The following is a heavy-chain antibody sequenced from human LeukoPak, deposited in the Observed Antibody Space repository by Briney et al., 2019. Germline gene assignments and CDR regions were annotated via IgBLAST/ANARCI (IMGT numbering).Heavy chain of an antibody. Sequence: GGSLRLSCAAAGFTLSTYWMHWVRQAPGKGLVWVSHINPDGRTTRYANSVTGRFTISRDNAKNTADLQMSSLRAEDTAVYYCVRDLGGSDDYWDQGTLVTVSS. J-gene: IGHJ4*02. V-gene: IGHV3-74*01. D-gene: IGHD2-15*01. CDR2: INPDGRTT. CDR1: GFTLSTYW. CDR3: VRDLGGSDDY.